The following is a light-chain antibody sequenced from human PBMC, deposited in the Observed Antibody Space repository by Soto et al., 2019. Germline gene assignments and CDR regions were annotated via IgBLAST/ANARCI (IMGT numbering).Light chain of an antibody. Sequence: AIQMTQSPSSLSASVGDRVTITCRASQGIGNDLAWYQQKPGKAPKLLIYDASSLQSGVPSRFSGSGSDTDFTLTISSLQPEDSATYYCLQDYNYPWTFGQGTEVEIK. CDR2: DAS. J-gene: IGKJ1*01. CDR3: LQDYNYPWT. V-gene: IGKV1-6*01. CDR1: QGIGND.